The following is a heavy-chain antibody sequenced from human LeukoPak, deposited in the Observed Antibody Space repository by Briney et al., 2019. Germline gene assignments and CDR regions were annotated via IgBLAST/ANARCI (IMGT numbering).Heavy chain of an antibody. J-gene: IGHJ5*02. Sequence: ASVKVSCKASGYTFTSYYMHWVRQAPGQGLEWMGIINPSGGSTSYAQKFQGRVTMTRDMSTSTVYMELSSLRSEDTAVYYCARGGADYYDSRRWFDPWGQGTLVTVSS. V-gene: IGHV1-46*01. CDR3: ARGGADYYDSRRWFDP. CDR1: GYTFTSYY. D-gene: IGHD3-22*01. CDR2: INPSGGST.